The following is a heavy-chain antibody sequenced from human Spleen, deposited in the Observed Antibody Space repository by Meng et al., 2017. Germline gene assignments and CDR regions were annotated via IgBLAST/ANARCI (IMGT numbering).Heavy chain of an antibody. CDR2: INPDTGDT. CDR1: GYTFTAYY. Sequence: QVLLVQSGAELKKPGASVKVSCKPSGYTFTAYYIHWVRQAPGQGLEWMGHINPDTGDTLYAQKFQGRVSMTGDTSISTAYVELSGLRSDDTAVYYCARDEDISAAGKLFGDYWGQGTLVTVSS. V-gene: IGHV1-2*06. CDR3: ARDEDISAAGKLFGDY. J-gene: IGHJ4*02. D-gene: IGHD6-13*01.